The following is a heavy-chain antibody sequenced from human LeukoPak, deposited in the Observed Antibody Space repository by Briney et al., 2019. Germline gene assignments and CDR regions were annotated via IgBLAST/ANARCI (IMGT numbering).Heavy chain of an antibody. CDR3: ARGRLKREYIVRGVLDY. CDR2: INPNSGGT. D-gene: IGHD3-10*01. J-gene: IGHJ4*02. CDR1: GYTFTGYY. Sequence: GASVKVSCKAPGYTFTGYYMHWVRQAPGQGLEWMGWINPNSGGTNYAQKFQGRVTMTRDTSISIAYMELSRLRSDDTAVYYCARGRLKREYIVRGVLDYWGQGTLVTVSS. V-gene: IGHV1-2*02.